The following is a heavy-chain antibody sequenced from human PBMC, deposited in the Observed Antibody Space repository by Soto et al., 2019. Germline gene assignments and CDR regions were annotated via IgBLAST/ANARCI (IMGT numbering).Heavy chain of an antibody. CDR2: ISAYNGNT. Sequence: ASVKVSCKASGYTFTRYGISWVRQAPGQGLEWMGWISAYNGNTNYAQKLQGRVSMTTDTSTSTAYMELRSLRSDDTAVYYCARDGKAGSGSYPLDYWGQGTLVTVSS. CDR3: ARDGKAGSGSYPLDY. CDR1: GYTFTRYG. D-gene: IGHD3-10*01. J-gene: IGHJ4*02. V-gene: IGHV1-18*01.